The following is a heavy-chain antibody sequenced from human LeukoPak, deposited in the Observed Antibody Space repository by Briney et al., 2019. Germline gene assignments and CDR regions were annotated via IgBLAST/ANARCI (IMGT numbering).Heavy chain of an antibody. J-gene: IGHJ4*02. CDR1: GYTFTSYD. Sequence: GASVKVSCKASGYTFTSYDLNWVRRATGQGLEWMGWMSPASGNTGYAQEFQGRVTMTTDTSTSTAYMELRSLRSDDTAVYYCARDLDQYSGRFGGFGHDFWGQGTLVTVSS. CDR2: MSPASGNT. D-gene: IGHD1-26*01. CDR3: ARDLDQYSGRFGGFGHDF. V-gene: IGHV1-8*01.